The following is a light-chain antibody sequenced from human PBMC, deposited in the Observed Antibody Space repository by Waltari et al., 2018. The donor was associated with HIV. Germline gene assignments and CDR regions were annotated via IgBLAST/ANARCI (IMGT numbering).Light chain of an antibody. CDR1: VLAKQY. J-gene: IGLJ1*01. V-gene: IGLV3-25*03. CDR3: QSADTSYTSRV. Sequence: SYELTQPPSVSVPPGQTARIPCSGDVLAKQYAYWYQQKPGQAPVLVIYKDTERPSGIPERVSGSSSGTTVTLTISGVQPDDEADYYCQSADTSYTSRVFGIGTKVTVL. CDR2: KDT.